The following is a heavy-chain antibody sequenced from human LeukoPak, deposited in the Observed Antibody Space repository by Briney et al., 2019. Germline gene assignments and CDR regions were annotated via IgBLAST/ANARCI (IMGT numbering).Heavy chain of an antibody. D-gene: IGHD1-14*01. CDR1: GFTFSSYE. J-gene: IGHJ4*02. CDR2: ISSSGSTI. CDR3: VRENHGSFDY. Sequence: TGGSLRLSCAASGFTFSSYEMNWVRQAPGKGLEWVSYISSSGSTIYYADSVKGRFTISRDNAKNSLYLQMNSLRADDTAVYYCVRENHGSFDYWGQGSLVTVSS. V-gene: IGHV3-48*03.